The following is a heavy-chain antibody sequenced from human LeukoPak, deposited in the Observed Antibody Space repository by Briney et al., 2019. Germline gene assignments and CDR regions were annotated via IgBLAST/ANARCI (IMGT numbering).Heavy chain of an antibody. V-gene: IGHV3-74*01. CDR3: ARDYYDSSGAIDY. CDR1: GFTFSSYE. CDR2: INSDGSST. J-gene: IGHJ4*02. D-gene: IGHD3-22*01. Sequence: GGSLRLSCAASGFTFSSYEMNWVRQAPGKGLVWVSRINSDGSSTSYADSVKGRFTISRDNAKNTLYLQMNSLRAEDTAVYYCARDYYDSSGAIDYWGQGTLVTVSS.